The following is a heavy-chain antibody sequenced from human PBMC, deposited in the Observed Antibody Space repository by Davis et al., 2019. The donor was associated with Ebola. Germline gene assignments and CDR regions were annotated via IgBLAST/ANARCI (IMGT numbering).Heavy chain of an antibody. CDR2: ISWNSGSI. J-gene: IGHJ6*02. D-gene: IGHD4-17*01. V-gene: IGHV3-9*01. Sequence: GGSLRLSCAASGFIFDDYAMHWVRQAPGKGLEWVSGISWNSGSIGYADSVKGRFTISRDNAKNSLYLQMNSLRAEDTALYYCARDLAVTTYGAYYYYGMDVWGQGTTVTVSS. CDR1: GFIFDDYA. CDR3: ARDLAVTTYGAYYYYGMDV.